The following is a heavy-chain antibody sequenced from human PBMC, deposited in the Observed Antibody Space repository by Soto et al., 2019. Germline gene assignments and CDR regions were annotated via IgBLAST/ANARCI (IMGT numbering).Heavy chain of an antibody. CDR3: ARDSISPTYYSYGMDV. CDR2: INHSGST. D-gene: IGHD3-9*01. J-gene: IGHJ6*02. Sequence: SETLSLTCAVYGGSFSGYYWSWIRQPPGKGLEWIGEINHSGSTNYNPSLKSRVTISVDTSKNQFSLNLSSVTAADTAVYYCARDSISPTYYSYGMDVWGQGTKVTVSS. V-gene: IGHV4-34*01. CDR1: GGSFSGYY.